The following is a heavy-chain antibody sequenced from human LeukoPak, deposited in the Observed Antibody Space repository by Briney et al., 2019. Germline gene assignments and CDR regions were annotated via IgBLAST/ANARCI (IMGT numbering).Heavy chain of an antibody. CDR1: GGSFSGYY. CDR3: ASPTPGYSSGWYYFDY. J-gene: IGHJ4*02. V-gene: IGHV4-34*01. Sequence: PSETLSLTCAVYGGSFSGYYWSWIRQPPGKGLEWIGEINHSGGTNYNPSLKSRVTISGDRSKSQFSLKLSSVTAADTAVYYCASPTPGYSSGWYYFDYWGQGTLVTVSS. CDR2: INHSGGT. D-gene: IGHD6-19*01.